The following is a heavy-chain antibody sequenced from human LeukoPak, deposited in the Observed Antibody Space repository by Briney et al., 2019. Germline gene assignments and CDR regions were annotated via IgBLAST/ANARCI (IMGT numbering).Heavy chain of an antibody. CDR2: IKQDGSEK. J-gene: IGHJ4*02. CDR3: ARGNGDYGYYFDY. Sequence: GGSLRLSCVASGFTFTRHWMSWVRQAPGKGLEWVANIKQDGSEKYYVDSEKGRFTISRDNAKNSLYLQMHSLRAEDTAVYYCARGNGDYGYYFDYWGQGTLVTVSS. CDR1: GFTFTRHW. D-gene: IGHD4-17*01. V-gene: IGHV3-7*01.